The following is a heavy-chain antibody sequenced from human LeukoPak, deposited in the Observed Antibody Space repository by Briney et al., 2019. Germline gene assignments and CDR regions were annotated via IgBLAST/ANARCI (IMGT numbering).Heavy chain of an antibody. V-gene: IGHV3-21*01. D-gene: IGHD6-6*01. CDR1: GFTFSSYS. CDR3: ARDSAARPPFDP. CDR2: ISSISSYI. J-gene: IGHJ5*02. Sequence: GGSLRLSCAASGFTFSSYSMNWVRHAPGRGLEWVSSISSISSYIYYADSVKGRFTISRDNAKNSLYLQMNSLRAEDTAVYYCARDSAARPPFDPWGQGTLVTVSS.